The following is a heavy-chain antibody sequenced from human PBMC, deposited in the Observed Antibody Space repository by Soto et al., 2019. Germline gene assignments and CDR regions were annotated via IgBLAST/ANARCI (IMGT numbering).Heavy chain of an antibody. J-gene: IGHJ5*02. V-gene: IGHV4-31*03. CDR2: IYYSGST. Sequence: SETLSLTCTVSGGSISSGGYYWSWIRQHPGKGLEWIGYIYYSGSTYYNPSLKSRVTISVDTSKNQFSLKLSSVTAADTAVYYCARWKHQLLKSRNWFDPWGQGTLVTVSS. D-gene: IGHD2-2*01. CDR3: ARWKHQLLKSRNWFDP. CDR1: GGSISSGGYY.